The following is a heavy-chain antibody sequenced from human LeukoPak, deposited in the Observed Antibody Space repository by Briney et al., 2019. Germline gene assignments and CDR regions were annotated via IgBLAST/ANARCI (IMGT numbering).Heavy chain of an antibody. Sequence: GRSLRLSCAASGFTFSSYAMHWVRQAPGKGLEWVAVISYDGSNKYYADSVKGRFTISRDNSKNTLYLQMNSLRAEDTAVYYCARDPRPAYSSRWYYYYYGMDVWGKGTTVTVSS. J-gene: IGHJ6*04. CDR3: ARDPRPAYSSRWYYYYYGMDV. CDR1: GFTFSSYA. CDR2: ISYDGSNK. D-gene: IGHD6-13*01. V-gene: IGHV3-30*04.